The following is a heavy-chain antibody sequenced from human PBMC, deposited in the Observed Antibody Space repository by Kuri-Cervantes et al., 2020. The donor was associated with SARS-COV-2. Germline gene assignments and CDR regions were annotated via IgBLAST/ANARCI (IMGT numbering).Heavy chain of an antibody. CDR1: GLTFSSYA. Sequence: GESLKISCAASGLTFSSYAMSWVRQAPGKGLEWVSAISGSGGSTYYADSVKGRFTISRDNSKNTLYLQMNSLRAEDTAVYYCAKVTSIVVVPAAKYYFDYWGRGTLVTVSS. D-gene: IGHD2-2*01. J-gene: IGHJ4*02. V-gene: IGHV3-23*01. CDR3: AKVTSIVVVPAAKYYFDY. CDR2: ISGSGGST.